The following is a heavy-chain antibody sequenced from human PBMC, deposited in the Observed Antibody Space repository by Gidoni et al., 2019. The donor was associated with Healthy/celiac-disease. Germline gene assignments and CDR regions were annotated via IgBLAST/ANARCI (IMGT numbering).Heavy chain of an antibody. Sequence: EVQLVESGGGLVKPGGSLRLSCAASGFTFSSYSMNWVRQAPGKGLEWVSSISSSSSYIYYADSVKGRFTISRDNAKNSLYLQMNSLRAEDTAVYYCARDNGSYYFVLPFYYYYGMDVWGQGTTVTVSS. D-gene: IGHD1-26*01. V-gene: IGHV3-21*01. J-gene: IGHJ6*02. CDR3: ARDNGSYYFVLPFYYYYGMDV. CDR1: GFTFSSYS. CDR2: ISSSSSYI.